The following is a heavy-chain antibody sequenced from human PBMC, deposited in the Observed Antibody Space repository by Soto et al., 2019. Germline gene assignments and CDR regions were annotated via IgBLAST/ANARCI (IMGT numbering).Heavy chain of an antibody. V-gene: IGHV3-23*01. D-gene: IGHD4-4*01. J-gene: IGHJ4*02. CDR1: GFTFSSYA. Sequence: GGSLRLSCAASGFTFSSYAMSWVRQAPGKGLEWVSAISGSGGSTYYADSVKGRFTISRDNSKNTLYLQMNSLRAEDTAVYYCTNDYYTVTNFFDYWGQGTLVTVSS. CDR3: TNDYYTVTNFFDY. CDR2: ISGSGGST.